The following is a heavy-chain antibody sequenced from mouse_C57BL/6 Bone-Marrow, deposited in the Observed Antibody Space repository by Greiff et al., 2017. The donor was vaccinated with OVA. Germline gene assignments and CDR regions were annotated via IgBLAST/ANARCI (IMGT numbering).Heavy chain of an antibody. CDR1: GYTFTDYN. V-gene: IGHV1-18*01. CDR3: ALSTVVSNWYFDV. J-gene: IGHJ1*03. Sequence: VHVKQSGPELVKPGASVKITCKASGYTFTDYNMDWVKQSHGKSLEWIGDINPNNGGTIYNQKFKGKATLTVDKSSSTAYMELRSLTSEDTAVYYCALSTVVSNWYFDVWGTGTTVTVSS. D-gene: IGHD1-1*01. CDR2: INPNNGGT.